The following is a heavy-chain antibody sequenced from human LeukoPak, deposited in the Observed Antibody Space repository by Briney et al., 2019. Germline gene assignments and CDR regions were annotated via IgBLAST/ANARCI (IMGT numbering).Heavy chain of an antibody. CDR2: INHSGST. Sequence: NPSETLSLTCAVYGGSFSGYYWSWIRQPPGKGLEWIGEINHSGSTNYNPSLKSRVTISVDTSKSQFSLKLSSVTAADTAVYYCARPYYYDSSGHDAFDIWAKGQWSPSLQ. D-gene: IGHD3-22*01. V-gene: IGHV4-34*01. CDR3: ARPYYYDSSGHDAFDI. J-gene: IGHJ3*02. CDR1: GGSFSGYY.